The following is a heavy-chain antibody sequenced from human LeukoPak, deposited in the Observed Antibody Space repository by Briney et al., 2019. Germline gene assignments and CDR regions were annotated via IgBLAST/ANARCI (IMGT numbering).Heavy chain of an antibody. J-gene: IGHJ4*02. D-gene: IGHD4-23*01. Sequence: ASVKVSCKASGYTFTGYYMHWVRQAPGQGLEWMGWINPNSGGTNYAQKFQGRVTMTTDTSTSTAYMELRSLRSDDTAVYYCARDGGYGGNSDYWGQGTLVTVSS. CDR1: GYTFTGYY. CDR3: ARDGGYGGNSDY. V-gene: IGHV1-2*02. CDR2: INPNSGGT.